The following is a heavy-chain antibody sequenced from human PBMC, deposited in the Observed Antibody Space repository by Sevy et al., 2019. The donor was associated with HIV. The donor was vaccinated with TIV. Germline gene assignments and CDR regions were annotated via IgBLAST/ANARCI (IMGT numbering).Heavy chain of an antibody. CDR1: GYTVAGYY. CDR3: ARGKHVLRPLEWLSDFDY. CDR2: INPNSGVT. D-gene: IGHD3-3*01. Sequence: ASVKVSCKASGYTVAGYYIHWVQQAPGQGLEWMGRINPNSGVTDYAQKFQGRVTMTTDTCTKTGYMDLSSLRSDDTAMYYCARGKHVLRPLEWLSDFDYWGQGSLVTVSS. J-gene: IGHJ4*02. V-gene: IGHV1-2*02.